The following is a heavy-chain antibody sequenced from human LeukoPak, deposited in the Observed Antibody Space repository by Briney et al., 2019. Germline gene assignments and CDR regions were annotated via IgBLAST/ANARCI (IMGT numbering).Heavy chain of an antibody. CDR3: ARSRYGGYYYYGMDV. V-gene: IGHV4-34*01. CDR1: GGSFSGYY. J-gene: IGHJ6*02. Sequence: SETLSLTCAVYGGSFSGYYWSWIRQRPGKGLEWIEEINHSGSTNYNPSLKSRVTISVDTSKNQFSLKLSSVTAADTAVYYCARSRYGGYYYYGMDVWGQGTTVTVSS. CDR2: INHSGST. D-gene: IGHD4-23*01.